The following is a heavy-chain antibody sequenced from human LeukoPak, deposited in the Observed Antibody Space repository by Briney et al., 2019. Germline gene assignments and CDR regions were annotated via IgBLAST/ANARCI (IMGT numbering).Heavy chain of an antibody. D-gene: IGHD2-21*01. CDR2: ISGSGGST. CDR3: ANPQPLGISIASDY. CDR1: GFTFSSYA. Sequence: GGSLRPSCAASGFTFSSYAMSWVRQAPGKGLEWVSAISGSGGSTYYADSVKGRFTISRDNSKNTLYLQMNSLRAEDTAVYYCANPQPLGISIASDYWGQGTLVTVSS. J-gene: IGHJ4*02. V-gene: IGHV3-23*01.